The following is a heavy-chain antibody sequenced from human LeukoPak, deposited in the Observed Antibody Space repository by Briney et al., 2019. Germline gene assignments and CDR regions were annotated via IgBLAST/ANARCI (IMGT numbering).Heavy chain of an antibody. V-gene: IGHV4-34*01. CDR2: INHSGST. CDR1: GGSFSGYY. J-gene: IGHJ5*02. CDR3: ARDLNWFDP. Sequence: SETLPLTCAVYGGSFSGYYWSWIRQPPGKGLEWIGEINHSGSTNYNPSLKSRVTISVDTSKNQFSLKLSSVTAADTAVYYCARDLNWFDPWGQGTLVTVSS.